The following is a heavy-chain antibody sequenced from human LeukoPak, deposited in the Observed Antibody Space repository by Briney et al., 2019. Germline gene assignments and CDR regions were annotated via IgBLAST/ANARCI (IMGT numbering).Heavy chain of an antibody. D-gene: IGHD6-19*01. CDR3: ARGGVYSSGWYVDY. V-gene: IGHV3-21*01. CDR1: GFTFISYS. CDR2: ISSSSSYI. Sequence: TGGSLRLSCAASGFTFISYSMNWVRQAPGKGLEWVSSISSSSSYIYYADSVKGRFTISRDNAKNSLYLQMNSLRAEDTAVYYCARGGVYSSGWYVDYWGQGTLVTVSS. J-gene: IGHJ4*02.